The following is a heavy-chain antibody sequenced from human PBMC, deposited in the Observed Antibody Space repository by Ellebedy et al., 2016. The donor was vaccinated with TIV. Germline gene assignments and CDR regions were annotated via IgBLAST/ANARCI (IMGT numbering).Heavy chain of an antibody. D-gene: IGHD5-18*01. J-gene: IGHJ4*02. CDR2: INSDGSST. CDR1: GFTFSSYW. CDR3: ARGGGYSYGENDY. Sequence: GESLKISCAASGFTFSSYWMHWVRQAPGKGLVWVSRINSDGSSTSYADSVKGRFTISRDNAKNTLYLQMNSLRAEDTAVYYCARGGGYSYGENDYWGQGTLVTVSS. V-gene: IGHV3-74*01.